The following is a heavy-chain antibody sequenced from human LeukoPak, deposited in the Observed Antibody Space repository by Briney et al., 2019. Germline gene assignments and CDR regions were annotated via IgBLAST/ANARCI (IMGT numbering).Heavy chain of an antibody. Sequence: GGSLRLSCAASGFTFSSYAMSWVRQAPGKGLEWVSAFSGSGGSTYYAASVKGRFPISRDNSKNTLYLQMNSLRAEDTAVYYCAKVVIHYVPSYNWFDPWGQGTLVTVSS. CDR2: FSGSGGST. D-gene: IGHD3-16*01. J-gene: IGHJ5*02. CDR1: GFTFSSYA. V-gene: IGHV3-23*01. CDR3: AKVVIHYVPSYNWFDP.